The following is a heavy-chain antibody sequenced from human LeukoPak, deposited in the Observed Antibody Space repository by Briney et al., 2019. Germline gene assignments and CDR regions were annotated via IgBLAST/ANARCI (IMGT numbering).Heavy chain of an antibody. J-gene: IGHJ4*02. CDR3: ARSPYGDHVDY. V-gene: IGHV4-59*01. D-gene: IGHD4-17*01. Sequence: NPSETLSLTCTVSGGSISSYYWSWIRQPPGKGLEWIGYIYYSGSTNYNPSLKSRVTISVDTSKNQFSLKLSSVTAADTAVYYCARSPYGDHVDYWGQGTLVTVSS. CDR1: GGSISSYY. CDR2: IYYSGST.